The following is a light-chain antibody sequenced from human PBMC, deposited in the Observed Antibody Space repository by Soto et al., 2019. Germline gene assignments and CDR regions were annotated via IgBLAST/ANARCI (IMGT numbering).Light chain of an antibody. CDR2: NNH. J-gene: IGLJ2*01. CDR3: QSYDGTLTGVI. Sequence: QPVLTQPPSVSGAPGQSVTISCTGTSSNLGAGYDIHWYQQPPGTAPKLVIYNNHNRPSGVPDRFSGSKSGTSGSLAITGLQAEDEADYFCQSYDGTLTGVIFGGGTKLTVL. CDR1: SSNLGAGYD. V-gene: IGLV1-40*01.